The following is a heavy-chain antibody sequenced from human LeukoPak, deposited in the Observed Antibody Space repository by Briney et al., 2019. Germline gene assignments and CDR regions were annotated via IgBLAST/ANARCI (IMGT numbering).Heavy chain of an antibody. J-gene: IGHJ3*02. Sequence: PGGSLRLSCAASGFTFSSYSMNWVRQAPGKGLEWVSSISSSSSYIYYADSVKGRFTISRDNAKNSLYLQMNSLRAEDTAVYYCARDEYSSGWCSRVNGAFDIWGQGTMVTVSS. D-gene: IGHD6-19*01. CDR2: ISSSSSYI. CDR1: GFTFSSYS. CDR3: ARDEYSSGWCSRVNGAFDI. V-gene: IGHV3-21*01.